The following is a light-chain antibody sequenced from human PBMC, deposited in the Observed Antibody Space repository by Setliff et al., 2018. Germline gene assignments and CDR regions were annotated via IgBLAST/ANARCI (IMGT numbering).Light chain of an antibody. CDR1: SSDVGSHNY. V-gene: IGLV2-14*01. CDR2: GVS. J-gene: IGLJ1*01. CDR3: SSFRSIATPEV. Sequence: QSALTQPASVSGSPGQSIPISCTGTSSDVGSHNYVSWYQHHPGKAPKLVIYGVSNRPSGVSNRFSGSKSVNTASLTISGLQAEDEADYYCSSFRSIATPEVFGTGTKVTVL.